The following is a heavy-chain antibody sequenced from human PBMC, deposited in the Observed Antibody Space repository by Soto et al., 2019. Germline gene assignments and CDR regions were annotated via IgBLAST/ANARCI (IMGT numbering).Heavy chain of an antibody. D-gene: IGHD3-9*01. Sequence: GGSLRLSCAASGFTFSNAWMNWVRQAPGKGLEWVGRIKSKTDGGTTDYAAPVKGRFTISRDDSKNTLYLQMNSLKTEATAVYYCTIDYDILTGPLDYWGQGTLVTVSS. CDR2: IKSKTDGGTT. CDR1: GFTFSNAW. CDR3: TIDYDILTGPLDY. J-gene: IGHJ4*02. V-gene: IGHV3-15*07.